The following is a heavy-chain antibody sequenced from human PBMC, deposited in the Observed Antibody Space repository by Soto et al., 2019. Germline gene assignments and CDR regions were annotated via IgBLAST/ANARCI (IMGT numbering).Heavy chain of an antibody. CDR3: AKLIAYYDFLPKEGGNHFDY. CDR2: ISGSGGST. J-gene: IGHJ4*02. CDR1: GFTFSSYA. Sequence: GGSLRLSCAASGFTFSSYAMSWVRQAPGKGLEWVSAISGSGGSTYYADSVKGRFTISRDNSKNTLYLQMNSLRAEDTAVYYCAKLIAYYDFLPKEGGNHFDYWGQGTLVTVSS. D-gene: IGHD3-3*01. V-gene: IGHV3-23*01.